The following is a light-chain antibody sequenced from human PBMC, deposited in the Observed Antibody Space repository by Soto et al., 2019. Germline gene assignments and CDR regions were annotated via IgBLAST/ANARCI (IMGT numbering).Light chain of an antibody. CDR3: QVWDSSSDHHVV. CDR1: NIGSKS. Sequence: SYELTQPPSVSVAPGKTARITCGGNNIGSKSVHWYQQKPGQAPVLVIYYDSDRPSGIPERFSGSNSGNTATLTISRVEAGEEADYYCQVWDSSSDHHVVFGGGTKLTVL. V-gene: IGLV3-21*04. CDR2: YDS. J-gene: IGLJ2*01.